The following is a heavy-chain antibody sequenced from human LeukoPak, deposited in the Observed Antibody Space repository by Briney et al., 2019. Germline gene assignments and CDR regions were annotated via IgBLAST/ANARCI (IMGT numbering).Heavy chain of an antibody. D-gene: IGHD5-12*01. Sequence: GGSLRLSCTASGFTFGDYAMSWVRQAPGKGLEWVGFIRSKAYGGTTEYAASVKGRFTISRDDSKSIAYLQMNSLKTEDTAVYYCTTDRRYARVYWGQGTLVTVSS. J-gene: IGHJ4*02. V-gene: IGHV3-49*04. CDR1: GFTFGDYA. CDR3: TTDRRYARVY. CDR2: IRSKAYGGTT.